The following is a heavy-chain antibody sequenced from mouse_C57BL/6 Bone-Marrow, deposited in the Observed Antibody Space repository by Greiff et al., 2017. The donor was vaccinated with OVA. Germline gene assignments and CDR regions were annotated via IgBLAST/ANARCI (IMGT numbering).Heavy chain of an antibody. J-gene: IGHJ2*01. CDR2: IWSGGST. CDR3: ARLLTGTGSYYFDY. V-gene: IGHV2-2*01. Sequence: VQLVESGPGLVQPSQSLSITCTVSGFSLTSYGVHWVRQSPGKGLEWLGVIWSGGSTDYNAAFISRLSISKDNSKSQVFFKMNSLQADDTAIYYCARLLTGTGSYYFDYWGQGTTLTVSS. D-gene: IGHD4-1*01. CDR1: GFSLTSYG.